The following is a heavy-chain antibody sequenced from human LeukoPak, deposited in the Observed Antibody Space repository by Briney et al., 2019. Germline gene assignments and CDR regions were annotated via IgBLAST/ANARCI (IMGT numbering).Heavy chain of an antibody. V-gene: IGHV4-59*08. D-gene: IGHD2-15*01. CDR3: ARHHDGGPKLRLDF. CDR1: GDSASDYY. Sequence: PSETLSLTCRVSGDSASDYYWSWIRQSPGKGLEWIGFFHYSGSTNYNPSLNSRVTTSIDTSMNQLSLTLVSVTAADTAVYFCARHHDGGPKLRLDFWGLGVLVTVSS. J-gene: IGHJ4*02. CDR2: FHYSGST.